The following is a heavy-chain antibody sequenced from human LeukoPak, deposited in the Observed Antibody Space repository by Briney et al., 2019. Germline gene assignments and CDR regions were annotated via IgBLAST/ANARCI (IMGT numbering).Heavy chain of an antibody. Sequence: GGPLRLSCAASGFTVSSNYMSWVRQAPGKGLEWVSVIYSGGSTYYADSVKGRFTISRDNSKNTLYLQMNSLRAEDTAVYYCARAGGYCSSTSCSKYYYYMDVWGKGTTVTVSS. J-gene: IGHJ6*03. CDR1: GFTVSSNY. CDR2: IYSGGST. D-gene: IGHD2-2*01. CDR3: ARAGGYCSSTSCSKYYYYMDV. V-gene: IGHV3-53*01.